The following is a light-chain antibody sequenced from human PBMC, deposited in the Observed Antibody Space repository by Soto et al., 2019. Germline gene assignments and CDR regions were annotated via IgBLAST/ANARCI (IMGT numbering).Light chain of an antibody. Sequence: EIALTQSPATLSSSPGESISLSCRANKRISVYVAWYQQKVGQAPRLLIYDASTRPTGVSARFSGSGSGTDFTLTISSLETEDLAFYFCQQRSDLPLTFGQGTNVEIK. CDR1: KRISVY. CDR3: QQRSDLPLT. J-gene: IGKJ1*01. V-gene: IGKV3-11*01. CDR2: DAS.